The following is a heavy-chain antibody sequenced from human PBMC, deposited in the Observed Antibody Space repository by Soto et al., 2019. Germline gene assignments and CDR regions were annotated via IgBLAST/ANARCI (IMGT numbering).Heavy chain of an antibody. CDR2: IWFDGSNP. Sequence: QVQLVESGGGVVQPGRSLRLSCVASGFTFRNYGMHWVRQAPDKGLEWVAVIWFDGSNPDYADSVKGRFTISRDNSKNTLYLHMNSLRAEDTAVYSCARPSVVEGTNVPFDIWGQGTMVTVSS. J-gene: IGHJ3*02. CDR1: GFTFRNYG. V-gene: IGHV3-33*01. D-gene: IGHD1-1*01. CDR3: ARPSVVEGTNVPFDI.